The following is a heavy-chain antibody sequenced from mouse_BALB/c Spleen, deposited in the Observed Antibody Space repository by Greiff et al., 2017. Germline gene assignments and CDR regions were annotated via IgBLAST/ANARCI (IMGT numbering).Heavy chain of an antibody. J-gene: IGHJ4*01. D-gene: IGHD2-14*01. CDR1: GYTFTSYW. Sequence: VQLQQPGAELVKPGAPVKLSCKASGYTFTSYWMNWVKQRPGRGLEWIGRIDPSDSETHYNQKFKDKATLTVDKSSSTAYIQLSSLTSEDSAVYYCARSYRYDGYAMDYWGQGTSVTVSS. CDR2: IDPSDSET. V-gene: IGHV1-69*02. CDR3: ARSYRYDGYAMDY.